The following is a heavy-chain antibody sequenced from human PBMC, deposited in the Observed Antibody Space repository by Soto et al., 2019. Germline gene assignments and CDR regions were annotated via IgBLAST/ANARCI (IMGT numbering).Heavy chain of an antibody. V-gene: IGHV3-23*01. J-gene: IGHJ4*02. CDR1: GFTFSSYV. CDR3: AKDQMGYYYDSSGFY. Sequence: GGSLRLSCAASGFTFSSYVMSWVRQAPGKGLEWVSGISGSGDSTYYADSVKDRFTISRDNSKNTLYLQMNSLRAEDTALYYCAKDQMGYYYDSSGFYWGQGTLVNVSS. CDR2: ISGSGDST. D-gene: IGHD3-22*01.